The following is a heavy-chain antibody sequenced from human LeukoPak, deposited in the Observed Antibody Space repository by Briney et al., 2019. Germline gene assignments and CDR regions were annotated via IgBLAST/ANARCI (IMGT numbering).Heavy chain of an antibody. V-gene: IGHV3-53*01. J-gene: IGHJ4*02. CDR1: GFTVSSNY. CDR3: ARSGLDSSSWYTLIDY. Sequence: PGGSLRLSCAASGFTVSSNYMSWVRQAPGKGLEWVSVIYSGGSTYYADSVKGRFTISRDNSKNTLYLQMNSLRAEDTAVYYCARSGLDSSSWYTLIDYWGQGTLVTVSS. D-gene: IGHD6-13*01. CDR2: IYSGGST.